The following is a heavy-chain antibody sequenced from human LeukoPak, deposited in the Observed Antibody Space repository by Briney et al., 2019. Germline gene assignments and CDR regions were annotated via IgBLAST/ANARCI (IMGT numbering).Heavy chain of an antibody. CDR1: GGSVSNYY. Sequence: SETLSLTCTVSGGSVSNYYWSWIRQPPGKGLEWIGYIYYSGNTNYNPSFKNRVTISVDTSKNQFSLKLSSVTAADTAVYYCARGYSGSYGRFDYWGQGTLATVSS. CDR3: ARGYSGSYGRFDY. J-gene: IGHJ4*02. CDR2: IYYSGNT. D-gene: IGHD1-26*01. V-gene: IGHV4-59*02.